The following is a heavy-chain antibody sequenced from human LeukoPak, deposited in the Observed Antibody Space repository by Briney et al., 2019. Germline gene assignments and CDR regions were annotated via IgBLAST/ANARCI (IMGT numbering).Heavy chain of an antibody. CDR1: GGSFSGYY. J-gene: IGHJ4*02. Sequence: SETLSLTCAVYGGSFSGYYWSWIRQPPGKGLEWIGEINHSGSTNYNPSLKSRVTISVDTSKNQFSLKLSSVTAADTAVYYCAKASPEAGDYFDYWGQGTLVTVSS. D-gene: IGHD6-19*01. CDR3: AKASPEAGDYFDY. CDR2: INHSGST. V-gene: IGHV4-34*01.